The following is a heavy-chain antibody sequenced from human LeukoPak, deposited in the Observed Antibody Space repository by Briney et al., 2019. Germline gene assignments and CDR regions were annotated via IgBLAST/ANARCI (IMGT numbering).Heavy chain of an antibody. V-gene: IGHV4-31*03. CDR1: GGSISSGGYY. Sequence: SETLSLTCTVSGGSISSGGYYWSWIRQHPGKGLEWTGYIYYSGSTYYNPSLKSRVTISVDTSKNQFSLKLSSVTAADTAVYYCARQEYCSGGSCYTWFDPWGQGTLVTVSS. CDR3: ARQEYCSGGSCYTWFDP. CDR2: IYYSGST. J-gene: IGHJ5*02. D-gene: IGHD2-15*01.